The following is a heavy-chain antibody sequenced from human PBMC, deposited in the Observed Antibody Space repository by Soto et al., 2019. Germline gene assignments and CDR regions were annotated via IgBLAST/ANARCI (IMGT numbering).Heavy chain of an antibody. Sequence: GGSLRLSCAASGFTFSSYAMSWVRQAPGKGLEWVSAISGSGGSTYYADSVKGRFTISRDNSKNTLYLQMNSLRAEDTAVYYCAKYWFSDSSGYYNFDYWGQGTLVTVSS. J-gene: IGHJ4*02. V-gene: IGHV3-23*01. CDR3: AKYWFSDSSGYYNFDY. CDR2: ISGSGGST. D-gene: IGHD3-22*01. CDR1: GFTFSSYA.